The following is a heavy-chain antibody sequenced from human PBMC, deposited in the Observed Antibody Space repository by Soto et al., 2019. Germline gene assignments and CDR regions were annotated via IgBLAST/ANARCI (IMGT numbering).Heavy chain of an antibody. CDR2: IKTKPDDGTI. J-gene: IGHJ4*02. Sequence: GGSLRLSCAASGLIFSDVWVTWVRQAPGKGLEWVGRIKTKPDDGTIDYAAPVRGRFTISRDDSKNTLYLQMTSLTPDDTGVYYCTTSNLGVDFWGPGTLVTVSS. D-gene: IGHD1-1*01. CDR3: TTSNLGVDF. V-gene: IGHV3-15*01. CDR1: GLIFSDVW.